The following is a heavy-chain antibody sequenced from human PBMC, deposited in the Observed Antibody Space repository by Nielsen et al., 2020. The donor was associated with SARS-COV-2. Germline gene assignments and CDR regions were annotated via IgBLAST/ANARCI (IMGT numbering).Heavy chain of an antibody. J-gene: IGHJ2*01. Sequence: WIRQPPGKGLEWVSGISWNSGSIGYADSVKGRFTISRDNAKNSLYLQMNSLRAEDTAVYYCARAGHDFWYFDLWGRGTLVTVSS. CDR3: ARAGHDFWYFDL. D-gene: IGHD2-21*02. CDR2: ISWNSGSI. V-gene: IGHV3-9*01.